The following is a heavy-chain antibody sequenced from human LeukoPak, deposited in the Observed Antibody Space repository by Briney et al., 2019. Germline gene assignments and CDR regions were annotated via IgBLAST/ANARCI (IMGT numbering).Heavy chain of an antibody. D-gene: IGHD1-1*01. V-gene: IGHV3-33*01. CDR3: VPKGNEGY. CDR2: IWYDGSNE. Sequence: PGGSLRLSCAASGFTFNTYAMNWVRQAPGKGLEWVAVIWYDGSNEYYADSVKGRFTISRDNSKNTLYLQMNSLRAEDSAVYYCVPKGNEGYWGQGTLVTVSS. CDR1: GFTFNTYA. J-gene: IGHJ4*02.